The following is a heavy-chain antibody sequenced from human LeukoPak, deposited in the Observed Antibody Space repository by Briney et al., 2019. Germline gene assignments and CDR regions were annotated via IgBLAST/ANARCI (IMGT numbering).Heavy chain of an antibody. V-gene: IGHV3-72*01. CDR3: TRRGYYYMDV. J-gene: IGHJ6*03. CDR1: GFTFSDHY. Sequence: GGSLRLSCAASGFTFSDHYIDWVRQAPGKGLEWVGRSRDKGNSYTTAYAASVRGRFTISRDDSKNTAYLQMNSLKTEDTAVYYCTRRGYYYMDVWGKGTTVTVSS. CDR2: SRDKGNSYTT.